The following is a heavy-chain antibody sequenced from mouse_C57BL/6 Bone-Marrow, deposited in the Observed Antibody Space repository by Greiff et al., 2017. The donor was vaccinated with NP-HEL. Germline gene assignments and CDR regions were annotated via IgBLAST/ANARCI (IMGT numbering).Heavy chain of an antibody. V-gene: IGHV5-4*01. CDR1: GFTFSSYA. CDR2: ISDGGSYT. CDR3: AREAKWKGYFDV. J-gene: IGHJ1*03. D-gene: IGHD1-2*01. Sequence: DVMLVESGGGLVKPGGSLKLSCAASGFTFSSYAMSWVRQTPEKRLEWVATISDGGSYTYYPDNVKGRFTISRDNAKNNLYLQMSQLKSEDTAVYYCAREAKWKGYFDVWGTGTTVTVSS.